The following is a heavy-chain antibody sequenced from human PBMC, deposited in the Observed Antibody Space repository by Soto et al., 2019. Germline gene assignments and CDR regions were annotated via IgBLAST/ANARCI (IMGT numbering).Heavy chain of an antibody. J-gene: IGHJ6*02. CDR2: IKQDGSEK. CDR3: ARRQGPGIAAAAGGYYYYGMDV. CDR1: GFTFSSYW. V-gene: IGHV3-7*01. D-gene: IGHD6-13*01. Sequence: GGSLRLSCAASGFTFSSYWMSWVRQAPGKGLEWVANIKQDGSEKYYVDSVKGRFTISRDNAKNSLYLQMNSLRAEDTAVYYCARRQGPGIAAAAGGYYYYGMDVWGQGTTVTVSS.